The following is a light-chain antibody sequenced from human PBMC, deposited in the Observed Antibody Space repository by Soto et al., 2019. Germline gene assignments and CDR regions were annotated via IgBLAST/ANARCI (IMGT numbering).Light chain of an antibody. CDR3: SSYTSSNTLV. J-gene: IGLJ1*01. V-gene: IGLV2-14*01. Sequence: QSALTQPASVSGSPGQSITISCTGTSSDVGGYKYVSWYQQLPGKAPKVMIYEVSSRPSGVSNRFSGSKSGNTASLTISGLRAEDESDYFCSSYTSSNTLVFGTGTKLTVL. CDR2: EVS. CDR1: SSDVGGYKY.